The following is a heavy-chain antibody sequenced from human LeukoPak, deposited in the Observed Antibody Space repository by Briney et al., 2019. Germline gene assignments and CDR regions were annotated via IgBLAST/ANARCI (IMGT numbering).Heavy chain of an antibody. CDR2: ISRDSTDI. V-gene: IGHV3-21*01. J-gene: IGHJ4*02. CDR3: AKDLPAAVD. CDR1: GFTFSSYS. Sequence: GGSLRFSCAASGFTFSSYSMSGVRQAPGKGLEWVSFISRDSTDIYHADSVKGRFTISRDNAKNSLYLQMNNLRAEDTAIYYCAKDLPAAVDWGQGTLVTVSS. D-gene: IGHD2-2*01.